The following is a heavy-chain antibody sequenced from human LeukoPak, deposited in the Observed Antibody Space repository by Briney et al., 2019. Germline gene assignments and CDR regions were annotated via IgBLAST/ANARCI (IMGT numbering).Heavy chain of an antibody. CDR1: GFTFSSYG. CDR3: GKNGNSNYVLDD. CDR2: ISYDGSNK. J-gene: IGHJ4*02. Sequence: GGSLRLSCAASGFTFSSYGMHWVRQAPGKGLEWVAVISYDGSNKYYADSVKGRFTISRDNSKNTLYLQMNSLRAEDTAVYYCGKNGNSNYVLDDWGQGTLVTVSS. D-gene: IGHD4-11*01. V-gene: IGHV3-30*18.